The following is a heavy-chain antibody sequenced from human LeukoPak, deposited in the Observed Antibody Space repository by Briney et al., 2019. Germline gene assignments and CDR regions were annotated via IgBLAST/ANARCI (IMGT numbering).Heavy chain of an antibody. D-gene: IGHD6-13*01. V-gene: IGHV4-4*07. CDR3: ARDSGIAAAGRIYYYYYMDV. Sequence: SETLSLTCTVSGGSISSYYWSWIRQPAGKGLEWIGRIYTSGSTNYNPSLKSRVTMSVDTSKNQFSLKLSSVTAADTAVYYCARDSGIAAAGRIYYYYYMDVWGKGTTVTVSS. J-gene: IGHJ6*03. CDR2: IYTSGST. CDR1: GGSISSYY.